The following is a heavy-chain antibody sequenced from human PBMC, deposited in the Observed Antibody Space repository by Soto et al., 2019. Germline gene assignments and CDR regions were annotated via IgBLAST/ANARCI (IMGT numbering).Heavy chain of an antibody. D-gene: IGHD2-15*01. Sequence: SLRLSCAASGFTFSSYAMHWVRQAPGKGLEWVAVISYDGSNKYYADSVKGRFTISRDNSKNTLYLQMTSLRAEDTAVYYCARDGCSGGSCPYGMDVWGQGTTVTVSS. CDR1: GFTFSSYA. CDR3: ARDGCSGGSCPYGMDV. V-gene: IGHV3-30-3*01. J-gene: IGHJ6*02. CDR2: ISYDGSNK.